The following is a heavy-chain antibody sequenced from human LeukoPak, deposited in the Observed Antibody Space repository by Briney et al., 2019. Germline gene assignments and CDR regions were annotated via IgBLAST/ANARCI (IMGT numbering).Heavy chain of an antibody. J-gene: IGHJ4*02. Sequence: GGSLRLSCAASGFTFSSYSMNWVRQAPGKGLEWVSYISSSSSTIYYADSVKGRFTISRDNAKNSLYLQMNSLRDEDTAVYYCARRSDILTGYTFDYWGRGTLVTVSS. CDR2: ISSSSSTI. CDR3: ARRSDILTGYTFDY. CDR1: GFTFSSYS. V-gene: IGHV3-48*02. D-gene: IGHD3-9*01.